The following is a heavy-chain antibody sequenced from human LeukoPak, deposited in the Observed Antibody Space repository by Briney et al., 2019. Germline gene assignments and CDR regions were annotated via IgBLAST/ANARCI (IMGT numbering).Heavy chain of an antibody. CDR2: IYPGDSGT. V-gene: IGHV5-51*01. J-gene: IGHJ4*02. CDR1: GYSFTTYW. D-gene: IGHD1-14*01. CDR3: ARHNREYASDSPLDY. Sequence: GESLKISCKGSGYSFTTYWIVWVRQMPGKGLEWMGIIYPGDSGTRYSPSFQGQVTISADKSISAAYLQWSSLKASDTAIYYCARHNREYASDSPLDYWGQGTLVTVSS.